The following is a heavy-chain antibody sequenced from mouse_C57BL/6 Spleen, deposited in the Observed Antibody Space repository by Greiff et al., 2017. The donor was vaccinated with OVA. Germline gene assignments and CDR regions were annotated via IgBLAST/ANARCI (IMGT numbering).Heavy chain of an antibody. CDR1: GFTFSSYA. D-gene: IGHD1-1*01. Sequence: EVQLVESGEGLVKPGGSLKLSCAASGFTFSSYAMSWVRQTPEKRLEWVAYISSGGDYIYYADTVKGRFTISRDNARNTLYLQMSSLKSEDTAMYYCTRGGVYYGSSYAYAMDYWGQGTSVTVSS. J-gene: IGHJ4*01. CDR2: ISSGGDYI. V-gene: IGHV5-9-1*02. CDR3: TRGGVYYGSSYAYAMDY.